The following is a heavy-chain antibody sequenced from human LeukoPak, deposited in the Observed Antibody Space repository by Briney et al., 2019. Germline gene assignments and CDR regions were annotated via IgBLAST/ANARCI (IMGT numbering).Heavy chain of an antibody. CDR1: GGSISGSNYY. CDR2: IYSSGNT. J-gene: IGHJ4*02. CDR3: ARRSGIYSYVGL. D-gene: IGHD5-18*01. V-gene: IGHV4-39*01. Sequence: PSETLSLTCTVSGGSISGSNYYWGWIRQPPGKGPEWIGSIYSSGNTYYNLSLKSRVIISLDMSKNQFSLKLNSVTAADTAVYYCARRSGIYSYVGLWGQGTLVTVSS.